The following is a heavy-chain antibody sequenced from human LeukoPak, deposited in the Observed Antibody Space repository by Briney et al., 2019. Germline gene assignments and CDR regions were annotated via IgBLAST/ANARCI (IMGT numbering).Heavy chain of an antibody. V-gene: IGHV1-24*01. CDR2: FDPEDGET. Sequence: GASVKVSCKVSGYTLTELSMHWVRQAPGKGLEWMGGFDPEDGETIYAQKFQGRVTMTEDTSTDTAYMELSSLRSEDTAVYYCATDLHRLWFGESTRGYWGQGTLVTVS. J-gene: IGHJ4*02. CDR3: ATDLHRLWFGESTRGY. CDR1: GYTLTELS. D-gene: IGHD3-10*01.